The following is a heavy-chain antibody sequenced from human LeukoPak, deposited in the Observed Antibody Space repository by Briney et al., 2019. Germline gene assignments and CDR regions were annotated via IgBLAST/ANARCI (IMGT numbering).Heavy chain of an antibody. CDR3: ARVRPRERWLQLYAFDI. CDR1: GYTFTSYA. CDR2: INTNTGNP. V-gene: IGHV7-4-1*02. J-gene: IGHJ3*02. D-gene: IGHD5-24*01. Sequence: ASVKVSCKASGYTFTSYAMNWVRQAPGQGLEWMGWINTNTGNPTYAQGFTGRFVFSLDTSVSTAYLQISSLKAEDTAVYYCARVRPRERWLQLYAFDIWGRGTMVTVSS.